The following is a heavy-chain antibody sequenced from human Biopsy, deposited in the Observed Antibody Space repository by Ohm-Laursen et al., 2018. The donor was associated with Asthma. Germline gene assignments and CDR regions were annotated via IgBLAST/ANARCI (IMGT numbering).Heavy chain of an antibody. V-gene: IGHV3-30-3*01. CDR3: ARDVMEWYLPAFDF. D-gene: IGHD3-3*01. CDR2: GGSYYDGGLK. CDR1: GFAVSRDH. Sequence: SLRLSCTASGFAVSRDHMFWVRQAPGKGLEWVAVGGSYYDGGLKYYADSVNGRFTVSRDDSKNTLYLQMNSLRPDDTAVYYCARDVMEWYLPAFDFWGQGTLVTVSS. J-gene: IGHJ4*02.